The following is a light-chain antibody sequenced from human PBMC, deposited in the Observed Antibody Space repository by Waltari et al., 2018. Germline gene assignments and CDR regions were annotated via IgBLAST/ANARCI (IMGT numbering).Light chain of an antibody. CDR2: DIT. CDR3: VQGTHWVT. Sequence: DVVLTQSPLFLAVTPGQSVSISCKSSQSLLYSDGNTFLPWFHQRPGQSPRRLIYDITSRASGAPARFSGSGSGTNFTLNIAGVEADDAGVYFCVQGTHWVTFGGGT. J-gene: IGKJ4*01. V-gene: IGKV2-30*01. CDR1: QSLLYSDGNTF.